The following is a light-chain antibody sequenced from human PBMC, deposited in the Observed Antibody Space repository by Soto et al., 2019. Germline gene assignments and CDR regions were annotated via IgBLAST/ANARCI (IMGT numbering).Light chain of an antibody. CDR2: GNS. CDR3: QSYDSLYV. Sequence: QSVLTQPPSVSGAPGQRVTISCTGGSSNIGAGYDVHWYQQLPGTAPKLLIYGNSNRPSGVPDRFSGSKSGTSASLAITGLQAEDEADYYCQSYDSLYVFGTGTKLTVL. CDR1: SSNIGAGYD. V-gene: IGLV1-40*01. J-gene: IGLJ1*01.